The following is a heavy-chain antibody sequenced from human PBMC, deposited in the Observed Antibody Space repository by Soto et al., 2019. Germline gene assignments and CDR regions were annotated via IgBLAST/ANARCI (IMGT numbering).Heavy chain of an antibody. CDR1: GYTFTNYG. D-gene: IGHD1-26*01. J-gene: IGHJ4*02. CDR2: ISANNGNT. CDR3: ARDRGSYALDY. Sequence: QVQLVQSGAEVKKPGASVKVSCKASGYTFTNYGIRWVRQAPGQGLEWMGWISANNGNTNYEQKLQGRVTMTTETSTSTAYMERRSLRSDDTAVYYCARDRGSYALDYWGQGTLVTVSS. V-gene: IGHV1-18*01.